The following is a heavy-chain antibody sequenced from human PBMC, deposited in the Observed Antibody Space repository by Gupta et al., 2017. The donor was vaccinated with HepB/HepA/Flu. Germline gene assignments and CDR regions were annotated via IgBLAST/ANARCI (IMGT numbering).Heavy chain of an antibody. V-gene: IGHV3-23*01. Sequence: EVQLLESGGGLVQPGGSLRLSCAVSGFTFSNYAMTWVRQAPGRGLEWVSSINGNGLSTYYGDSVKGRFTISRDNSKDTLYLQMNSLRVEDTAVYYCAKCYIGSYPEYDAFDMWGQGTLVTVSS. CDR2: INGNGLST. D-gene: IGHD1-26*01. CDR3: AKCYIGSYPEYDAFDM. CDR1: GFTFSNYA. J-gene: IGHJ3*02.